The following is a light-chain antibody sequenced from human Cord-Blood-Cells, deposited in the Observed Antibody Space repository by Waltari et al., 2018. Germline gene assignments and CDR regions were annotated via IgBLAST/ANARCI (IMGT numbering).Light chain of an antibody. CDR1: QSISSY. CDR2: AAS. Sequence: DSQMTQSPSSLSASVGDRVTITSRASQSISSYLNWYQQKPGKATTLLIYAASSLQSGVPSRFSGSGSGTDFTLTISSLQPQDFATYYCQQSYSTPRTFGQGTKVEIK. CDR3: QQSYSTPRT. V-gene: IGKV1-39*01. J-gene: IGKJ1*01.